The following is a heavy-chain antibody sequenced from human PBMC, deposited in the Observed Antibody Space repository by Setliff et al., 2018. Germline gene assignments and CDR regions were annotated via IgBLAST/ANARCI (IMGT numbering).Heavy chain of an antibody. D-gene: IGHD6-6*01. V-gene: IGHV1-69*05. CDR3: VREGVDRRSSTDYRYYMDV. J-gene: IGHJ6*03. Sequence: SVKVSCKASGATFSSYGISWVRQAPGQGLEWMGGTIPMFGTTEYAQKFQGRLTIITDESTNTAFKQLSSLRSDDTAVYYCVREGVDRRSSTDYRYYMDVWGKGSTVTVSS. CDR1: GATFSSYG. CDR2: TIPMFGTT.